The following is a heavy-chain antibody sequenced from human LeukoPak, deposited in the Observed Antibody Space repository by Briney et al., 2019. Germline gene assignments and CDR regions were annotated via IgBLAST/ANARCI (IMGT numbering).Heavy chain of an antibody. V-gene: IGHV3-23*01. CDR1: GFTVDSNY. J-gene: IGHJ4*02. Sequence: GGSLKLSCAASGFTVDSNYLSWVRQAPGKGLEWASAISGSGGSTYYADSVKGRFTISRDNSKNTLYLQMNSLRAEDTAVYYCAKEYSPGSRGYFDYWGQGTLVTVSS. CDR2: ISGSGGST. CDR3: AKEYSPGSRGYFDY. D-gene: IGHD2-21*01.